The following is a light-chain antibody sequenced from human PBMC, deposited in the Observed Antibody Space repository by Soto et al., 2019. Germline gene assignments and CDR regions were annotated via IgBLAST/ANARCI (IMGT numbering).Light chain of an antibody. CDR1: QGIGSY. CDR3: QQLNNYPLT. CDR2: AAS. V-gene: IGKV1-9*01. Sequence: DIQLTQSPSFLSASLGDRVTITCRASQGIGSYLAWYQQKPGKAPRLLIYAASTLQSGVHSRFSGSGSDTEFTLTISSLQPEDLETYYWQQLNNYPLTFGRRTK. J-gene: IGKJ4*01.